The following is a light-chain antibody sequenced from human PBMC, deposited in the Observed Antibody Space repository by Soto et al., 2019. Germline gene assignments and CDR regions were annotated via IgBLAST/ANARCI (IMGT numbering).Light chain of an antibody. CDR2: DAS. V-gene: IGKV3-15*01. CDR3: QQYHNWPLT. J-gene: IGKJ4*01. CDR1: QSVNTN. Sequence: EIVMTQSPATLSVSPGERATLSCRASQSVNTNLAWYQQKFGQAPRLLIYDASTRAAGIPARFSGSGSGTEFTLTVSSLQSEDFAVYYCQQYHNWPLTFGGGTKVEIK.